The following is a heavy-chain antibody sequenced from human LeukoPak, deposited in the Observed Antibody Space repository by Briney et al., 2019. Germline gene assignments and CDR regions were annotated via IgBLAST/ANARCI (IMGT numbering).Heavy chain of an antibody. J-gene: IGHJ4*02. CDR2: INTNTGNP. V-gene: IGHV7-4-1*02. CDR3: ARDGSWSGYYLSFDY. CDR1: GYTFTSHA. D-gene: IGHD3-3*01. Sequence: ASVKVSCKASGYTFTSHAMNWVRQAPGQGLEWMGWINTNTGNPTYAQGFTGRFVFSLDTSVSTAYLQISSLKAEDTAVYYCARDGSWSGYYLSFDYWGQGTLVTVSS.